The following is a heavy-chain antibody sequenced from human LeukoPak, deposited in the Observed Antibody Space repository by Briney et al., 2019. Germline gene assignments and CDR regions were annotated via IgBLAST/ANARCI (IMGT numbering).Heavy chain of an antibody. Sequence: GGSLTLSCAASAFTFTSYELNWVRQAPGKGLEWVSYISSSGNTISYAASVKGRFTISRDNAKNSLYLQVISLRAEDTAVYYCARGPSIAARYDAFDIWGQGTMVTVSS. D-gene: IGHD6-6*01. CDR3: ARGPSIAARYDAFDI. V-gene: IGHV3-48*03. CDR2: ISSSGNTI. J-gene: IGHJ3*02. CDR1: AFTFTSYE.